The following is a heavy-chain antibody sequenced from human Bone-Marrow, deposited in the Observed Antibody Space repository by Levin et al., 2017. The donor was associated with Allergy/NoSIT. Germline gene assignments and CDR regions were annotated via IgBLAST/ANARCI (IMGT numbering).Heavy chain of an antibody. J-gene: IGHJ5*02. CDR2: ISYDGTHK. CDR3: ASLNWNDVVNL. Sequence: RGESLKISCAASGFTFRNFSMHWVRQAPGKGLEWLTVISYDGTHKYYADSVKGRFTISRDNSKNTVSLRMNSLRAEDTAVYYCASLNWNDVVNLWGQGTLVTVSS. CDR1: GFTFRNFS. V-gene: IGHV3-30*04. D-gene: IGHD1-1*01.